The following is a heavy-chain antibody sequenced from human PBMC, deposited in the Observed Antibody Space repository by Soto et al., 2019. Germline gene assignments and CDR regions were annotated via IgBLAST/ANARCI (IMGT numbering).Heavy chain of an antibody. V-gene: IGHV3-30-3*01. D-gene: IGHD3-9*01. CDR1: GFTFSSYA. J-gene: IGHJ6*04. Sequence: PGGSLRLSCAASGFTFSSYAMHWVRQAPGKGLEWVAVISYDGSNKYYADPVKGRFTISRDNAKNSLYLQMNSLRAEDTAVYYCARSPDMSFSFYYYYYVMDVWGKGTTVTVSS. CDR3: ARSPDMSFSFYYYYYVMDV. CDR2: ISYDGSNK.